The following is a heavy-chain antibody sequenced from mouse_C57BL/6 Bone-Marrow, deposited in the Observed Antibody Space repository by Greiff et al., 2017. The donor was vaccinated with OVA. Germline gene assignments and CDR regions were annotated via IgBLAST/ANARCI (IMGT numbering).Heavy chain of an antibody. V-gene: IGHV14-4*01. CDR1: GFNIKDDY. J-gene: IGHJ2*01. D-gene: IGHD2-1*01. CDR3: TSYGNFDY. Sequence: VQLQQSGAELVRPGASVKLSCTASGFNIKDDYMHWVKQRPEQGLEWIGWIDPENGDTEYASKFQGKATITVDTPSNTAYLQLSSLTSEDTAVYYCTSYGNFDYWGQGTTLTVSS. CDR2: IDPENGDT.